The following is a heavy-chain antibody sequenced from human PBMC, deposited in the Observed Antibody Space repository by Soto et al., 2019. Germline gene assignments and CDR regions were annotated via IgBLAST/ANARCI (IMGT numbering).Heavy chain of an antibody. CDR3: ATWHEREHAFDV. CDR1: GLTISGKKY. V-gene: IGHV3-53*01. Sequence: VQLVESGGGLIQSGESLRLSCAAFGLTISGKKYVAWVRQAPGKGLEWVSALYDVDGSFYADSVTGRFTTSRDSSKTTVYLQMNDLRPDDTAVYYCATWHEREHAFDVWGQGTTVTISS. CDR2: LYDVDGS. D-gene: IGHD1-1*01. J-gene: IGHJ3*01.